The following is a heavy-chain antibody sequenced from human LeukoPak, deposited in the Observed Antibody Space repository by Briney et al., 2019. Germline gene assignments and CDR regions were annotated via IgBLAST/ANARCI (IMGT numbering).Heavy chain of an antibody. CDR3: ARDTGSRVPWFDP. D-gene: IGHD4-17*01. Sequence: GASVKVSCKASGYTFTGYYMHWVRQAPGQGLEWMGWINPNSGGTNYAQKFQSRVTMTRDTSISTAYMELSRLRSDDTAVYYCARDTGSRVPWFDPWGQGTLVTVSS. V-gene: IGHV1-2*02. CDR2: INPNSGGT. CDR1: GYTFTGYY. J-gene: IGHJ5*02.